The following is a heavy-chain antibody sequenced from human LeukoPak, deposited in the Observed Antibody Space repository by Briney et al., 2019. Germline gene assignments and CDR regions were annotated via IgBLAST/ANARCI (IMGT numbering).Heavy chain of an antibody. CDR2: IYHSGST. CDR3: ARSNGYMSY. J-gene: IGHJ4*02. Sequence: SETLSLTCTVSHYSISSNYYWGWIRQPPGKGLEWIGSIYHSGSTYYNPSLKSRVTISVGTSKNQFSLKLTSVTAADTAVYYCARSNGYMSYWGQGTLVTVSS. CDR1: HYSISSNYY. D-gene: IGHD3-22*01. V-gene: IGHV4-38-2*02.